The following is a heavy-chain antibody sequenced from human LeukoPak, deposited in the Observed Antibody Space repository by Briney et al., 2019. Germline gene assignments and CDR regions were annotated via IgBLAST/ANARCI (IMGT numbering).Heavy chain of an antibody. CDR2: FDPEDGET. Sequence: ASVKVSCKVSGYTLTELSMHWVRQAPGKGLEWMGGFDPEDGETIYAQKFQGRVTMTEDTSTDTAYMELSSPRSEDTAVYYCATEAVAGRSYYYGMDVWGQGTTVTVSS. J-gene: IGHJ6*02. CDR1: GYTLTELS. V-gene: IGHV1-24*01. D-gene: IGHD6-19*01. CDR3: ATEAVAGRSYYYGMDV.